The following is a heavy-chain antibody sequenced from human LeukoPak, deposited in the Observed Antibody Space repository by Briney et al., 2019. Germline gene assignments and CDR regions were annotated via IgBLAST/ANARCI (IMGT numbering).Heavy chain of an antibody. CDR2: IRRDGSVE. J-gene: IGHJ3*02. V-gene: IGHV3-7*01. CDR3: ARDSNPQSSGYYFDAFDM. CDR1: GFTFSSYW. D-gene: IGHD3-22*01. Sequence: PGGSLRLSCAASGFTFSSYWMTWVRQAPGKGLEWVANIRRDGSVEYYVDSVKGRFTISRDNTKNSLYLQMNSLRAEDTAVYYCARDSNPQSSGYYFDAFDMCGQGTMVTVSS.